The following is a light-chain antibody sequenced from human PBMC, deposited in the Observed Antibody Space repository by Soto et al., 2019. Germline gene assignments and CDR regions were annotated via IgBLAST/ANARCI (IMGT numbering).Light chain of an antibody. CDR2: GAS. CDR3: QQYGTALIT. CDR1: QSVSSRY. V-gene: IGKV3-20*01. Sequence: SAGAVSLSHEERAALSCRASQSVSSRYLAGFQQKPGQAPRLLIYGASNRATGVPDRFSGSGSGTDFTLTISRLEPEDFAVYYCQQYGTALITSCQVRRLEI. J-gene: IGKJ5*01.